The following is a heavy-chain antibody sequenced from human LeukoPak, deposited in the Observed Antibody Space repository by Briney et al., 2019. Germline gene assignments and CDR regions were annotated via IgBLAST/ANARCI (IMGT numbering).Heavy chain of an antibody. CDR1: GFTFDDYG. D-gene: IGHD3-22*01. CDR2: INWNGGST. V-gene: IGHV3-20*04. Sequence: GGSLRLSCAASGFTFDDYGMSWVRQAPGKGLGWVSGINWNGGSTGYADSVKGRFTISRDNAKNSLYLQMNSLRAEDTALYYCARAQTYYYDSSGYSGAFDIWGQGTMVTVSS. CDR3: ARAQTYYYDSSGYSGAFDI. J-gene: IGHJ3*02.